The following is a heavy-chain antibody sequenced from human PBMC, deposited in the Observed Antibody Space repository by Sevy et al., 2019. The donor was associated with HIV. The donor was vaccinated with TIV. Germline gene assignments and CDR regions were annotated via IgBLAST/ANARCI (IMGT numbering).Heavy chain of an antibody. CDR2: ISGSGGST. D-gene: IGHD1-26*01. V-gene: IGHV3-23*01. J-gene: IGHJ6*02. CDR1: GFTFSSYA. Sequence: GGSLRLSCAASGFTFSSYAMSWVRQAPGKGLEWVSAISGSGGSTYYADSVKGRFTISRDNSKNTLYLQMNSLRAEATAVYYYATIAPSWSYYIRPDYYYGMDVWGQGTTVTVSS. CDR3: ATIAPSWSYYIRPDYYYGMDV.